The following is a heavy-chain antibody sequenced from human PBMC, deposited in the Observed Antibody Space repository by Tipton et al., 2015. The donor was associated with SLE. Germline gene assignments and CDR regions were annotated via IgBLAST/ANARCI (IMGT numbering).Heavy chain of an antibody. CDR1: GGSINDYY. J-gene: IGHJ3*02. CDR3: ARVWDYGDAFDI. CDR2: ISDSGS. V-gene: IGHV4-59*01. Sequence: TLSLTCIVSGGSINDYYWGWIRQSPGKGLEWIASISDSGSNYNPSLKNRVSISVDTSKNQISLKLSSVTAADTAVYYCARVWDYGDAFDIWGQGTMVTVSS. D-gene: IGHD4-17*01.